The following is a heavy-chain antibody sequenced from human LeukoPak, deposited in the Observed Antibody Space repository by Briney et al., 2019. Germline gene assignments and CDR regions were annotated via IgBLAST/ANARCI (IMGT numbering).Heavy chain of an antibody. CDR1: GFTFTKYS. D-gene: IGHD4-17*01. J-gene: IGHJ4*02. CDR2: ISSSSDTI. Sequence: GGSLRLSCAASGFTFTKYSMNWVRQAPGKGLEWVSYISSSSDTIYYADSVKGRFTISRDNAKNSLYLQMNSLRAEDTAVYYCARALDYGDFDYWGQGTLVTVSS. V-gene: IGHV3-48*01. CDR3: ARALDYGDFDY.